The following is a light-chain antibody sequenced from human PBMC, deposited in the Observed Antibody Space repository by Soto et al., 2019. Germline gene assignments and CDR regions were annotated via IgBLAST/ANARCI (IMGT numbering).Light chain of an antibody. CDR3: QNYNSDPTT. J-gene: IGKJ1*01. CDR1: QSISSS. Sequence: DIQMTQSPSTLSASLGDRVPITCRASQSISSSLAWYQQKPGKVPKLLIYAASTLQSGVPSRFSGSGSGTDFTLTISSLQPEDFETYYCQNYNSDPTTFGPGTKVDIK. CDR2: AAS. V-gene: IGKV1-27*01.